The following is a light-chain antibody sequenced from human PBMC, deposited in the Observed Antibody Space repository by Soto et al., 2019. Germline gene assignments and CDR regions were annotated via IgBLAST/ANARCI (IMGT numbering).Light chain of an antibody. J-gene: IGKJ5*01. V-gene: IGKV3-11*01. Sequence: EIVMTQSPATLSVSPGERVTLSCRASQSFGTNLAWYLQRPGQAPRLLIFDASKRAAGVPARFSGSGSGTDFTLTISILEPEDFAVYYCQQRSSWPITFGQGTRLEIK. CDR1: QSFGTN. CDR2: DAS. CDR3: QQRSSWPIT.